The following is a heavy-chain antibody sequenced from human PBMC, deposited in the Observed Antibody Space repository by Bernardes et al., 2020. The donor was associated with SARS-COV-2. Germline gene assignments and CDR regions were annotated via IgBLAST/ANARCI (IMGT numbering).Heavy chain of an antibody. CDR3: ARDMAYDSGGSYYYYGMDV. V-gene: IGHV3-7*01. Sequence: GGSLRLSCAASGFTFSSYWMSWVRQAPGKGLEWVANIKQDGSEKYYVDSVKGRFTISRDNAKNSLYLQMNSLRAEDTAVYYCARDMAYDSGGSYYYYGMDVWGQGTTVTVSS. D-gene: IGHD3-22*01. J-gene: IGHJ6*02. CDR1: GFTFSSYW. CDR2: IKQDGSEK.